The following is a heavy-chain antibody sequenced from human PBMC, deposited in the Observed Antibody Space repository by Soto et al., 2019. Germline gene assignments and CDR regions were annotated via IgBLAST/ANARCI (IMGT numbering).Heavy chain of an antibody. V-gene: IGHV3-53*01. D-gene: IGHD2-15*01. J-gene: IGHJ4*02. CDR2: TYSGGRT. CDR3: ARGGSSGGSYDY. CDR1: GFTVSSNN. Sequence: GGSLRLSCAASGFTVSSNNMSWVRQTPGKGLEWVSITYSGGRTYYADSVKGRFTISRDTSKNTVYLQMNSLRAEDTAVYYCARGGSSGGSYDYWGQGALVTVSA.